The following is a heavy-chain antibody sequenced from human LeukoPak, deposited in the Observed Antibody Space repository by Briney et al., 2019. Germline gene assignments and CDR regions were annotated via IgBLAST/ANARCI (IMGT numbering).Heavy chain of an antibody. CDR2: ISSDGSKK. J-gene: IGHJ4*02. CDR3: AKSGGYCTDGICYHFDY. Sequence: SGRSLRLSCAASGFAFDAFGIHWVRHAPGKGLEGVAVISSDGSKKYYGDSVKGRFTISRDNSKNMLYLQMNSLRAEDSGVYYCAKSGGYCTDGICYHFDYWGQGTLVTVSS. CDR1: GFAFDAFG. D-gene: IGHD2-8*01. V-gene: IGHV3-30*18.